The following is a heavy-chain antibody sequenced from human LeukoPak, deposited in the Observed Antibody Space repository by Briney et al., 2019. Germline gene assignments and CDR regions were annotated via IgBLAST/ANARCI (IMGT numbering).Heavy chain of an antibody. D-gene: IGHD3-10*01. V-gene: IGHV3-23*01. CDR2: ISGSASST. Sequence: GGSPRLSCAASGFTFSSYAMSWVRQAPGKGLEWVSGISGSASSTNYADSVEGRFTISRDNSKNEVYLQMNSLRAENTAVYYCAKDQGRGYGSGSFSSDYWGQGTLVTVSS. CDR3: AKDQGRGYGSGSFSSDY. CDR1: GFTFSSYA. J-gene: IGHJ4*02.